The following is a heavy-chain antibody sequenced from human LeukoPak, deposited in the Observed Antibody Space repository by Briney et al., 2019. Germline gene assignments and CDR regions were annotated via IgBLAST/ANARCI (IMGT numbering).Heavy chain of an antibody. V-gene: IGHV4-61*02. CDR3: ARDRGYSTINWFDP. CDR1: GGSISSGSYY. D-gene: IGHD2-2*03. J-gene: IGHJ5*02. Sequence: SETLSLTCTVSGGSISSGSYYWSWIRQPAGKGLEWIGRIYTSGSTNYNPSLKSRVTISVDTSKNQFSLKLSSVTAADTAVYYCARDRGYSTINWFDPWGQGTLVTVSS. CDR2: IYTSGST.